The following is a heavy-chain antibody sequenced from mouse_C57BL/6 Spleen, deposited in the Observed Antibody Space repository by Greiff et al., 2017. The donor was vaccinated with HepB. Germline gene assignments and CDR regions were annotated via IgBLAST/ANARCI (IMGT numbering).Heavy chain of an antibody. J-gene: IGHJ4*01. V-gene: IGHV2-6*03. Sequence: VQLQQSGPGLVAPSQSLSITCTVSGFSLTSYGVHWVRQPPGKGLEWLVVIWSDGSTTYNSALKSRLSISKDNSKSQVFLKMNSLQTDDTAMYYCASHYYGSDYAMDYWGQGTSVTVSS. CDR3: ASHYYGSDYAMDY. CDR2: IWSDGST. D-gene: IGHD1-1*01. CDR1: GFSLTSYG.